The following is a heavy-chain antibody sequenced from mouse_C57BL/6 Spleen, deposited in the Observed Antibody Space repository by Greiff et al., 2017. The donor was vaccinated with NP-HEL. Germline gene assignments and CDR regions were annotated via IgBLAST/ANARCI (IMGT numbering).Heavy chain of an antibody. D-gene: IGHD1-1*01. CDR3: ARKTTVDPFAY. CDR2: IDPEDGET. V-gene: IGHV14-2*01. Sequence: GFNIKDYYMHWVKQRTEQGLEWIGRIDPEDGETKYAPKFQGKATITADTSSNTAYLQLSSLTSEDTAVYYCARKTTVDPFAYWGQGTLVTVSA. J-gene: IGHJ3*01. CDR1: GFNIKDYY.